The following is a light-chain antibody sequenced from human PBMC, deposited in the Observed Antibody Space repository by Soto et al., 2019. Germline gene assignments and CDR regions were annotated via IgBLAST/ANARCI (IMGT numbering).Light chain of an antibody. CDR2: GAS. CDR3: QQYGSSPPLT. Sequence: EIVLTQSPGTLYLSPGERATLSCRASQSVSSNYLAWYQQKPGQAPRLLIFGASSRATGIPDRFSGIGSGTDFTLTISRLETEDFVVYYCQQYGSSPPLTFCGGTKVDIK. V-gene: IGKV3-20*01. J-gene: IGKJ4*01. CDR1: QSVSSNY.